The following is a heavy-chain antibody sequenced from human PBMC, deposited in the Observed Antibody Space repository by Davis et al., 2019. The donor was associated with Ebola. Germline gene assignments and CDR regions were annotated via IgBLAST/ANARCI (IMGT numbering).Heavy chain of an antibody. CDR1: GFTVSSNS. D-gene: IGHD6-19*01. V-gene: IGHV3-66*01. CDR2: IYSGGST. Sequence: GESLKISCAASGFTVSSNSMSWVRQAPGKGLEWVSVIYSGGSTYYADSVKGRFTISRDNSKNTLYLQMNSLRAEDTAVYYCARDRTPNTAVAGRDFDYWGQGTLVTVSS. CDR3: ARDRTPNTAVAGRDFDY. J-gene: IGHJ4*02.